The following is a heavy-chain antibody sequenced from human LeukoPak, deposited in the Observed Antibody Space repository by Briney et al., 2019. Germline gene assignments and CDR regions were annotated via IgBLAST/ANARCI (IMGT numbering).Heavy chain of an antibody. CDR1: GFTFSSYD. D-gene: IGHD4-17*01. V-gene: IGHV3-13*01. J-gene: IGHJ5*02. Sequence: PGGSLRLSCAASGFTFSSYDMHWVRQATGKGLEWVSAIGTAGDTYYPGSVKGRFTISRENAKNSLYLQMNSLRAEDTAVYYCARANYGRWFDPWGQGTLVTVSS. CDR2: IGTAGDT. CDR3: ARANYGRWFDP.